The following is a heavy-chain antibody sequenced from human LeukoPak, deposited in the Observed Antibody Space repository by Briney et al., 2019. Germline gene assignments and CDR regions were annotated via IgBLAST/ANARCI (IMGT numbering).Heavy chain of an antibody. J-gene: IGHJ4*02. CDR1: GFTFSSYS. CDR3: ARETGFIFGYFDY. D-gene: IGHD3-3*02. V-gene: IGHV3-48*01. CDR2: ISSSSSTI. Sequence: GGSLRLSCAASGFTFSSYSMNWFRQAPGKGLEWVSYISSSSSTIYYADSVKGRFTISRDNAKNSLYLQMNSLRAEDTAVYYCARETGFIFGYFDYWGQGTLVTVSS.